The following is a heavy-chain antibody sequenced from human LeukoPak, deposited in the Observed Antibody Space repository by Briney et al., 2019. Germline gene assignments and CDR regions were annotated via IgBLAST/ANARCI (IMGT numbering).Heavy chain of an antibody. V-gene: IGHV4-30-4*01. Sequence: SGTLSLTCTVSGGSISSGDYYWSWVRQPPGKGLEWVAYMYYGGSTYYNPSLKRRVTMSADTSKNQLSLKLSSVTAADTAVYYCARPYYYDSRIDPWGQGSLVTVSS. D-gene: IGHD3-22*01. CDR2: MYYGGST. CDR3: ARPYYYDSRIDP. J-gene: IGHJ5*02. CDR1: GGSISSGDYY.